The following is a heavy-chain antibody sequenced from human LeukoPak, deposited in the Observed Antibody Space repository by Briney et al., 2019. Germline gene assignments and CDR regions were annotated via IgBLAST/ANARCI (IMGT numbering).Heavy chain of an antibody. CDR2: ISSSGSTI. D-gene: IGHD3-22*01. V-gene: IGHV3-48*03. Sequence: PGGSLRLSCAASGFIFSSYEMNWVRQAPGKGLEWVSYISSSGSTIYYADSVKGRFTISRDNAKNSLYLQMNSLRAEDTAVYYCARSYYYDSSGYDEFDYWGQGTLVTVSS. J-gene: IGHJ4*02. CDR3: ARSYYYDSSGYDEFDY. CDR1: GFIFSSYE.